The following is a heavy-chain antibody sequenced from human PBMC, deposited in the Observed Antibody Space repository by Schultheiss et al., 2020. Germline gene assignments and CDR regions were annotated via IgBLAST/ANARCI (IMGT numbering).Heavy chain of an antibody. V-gene: IGHV3-66*01. CDR1: GFTFSTYA. CDR2: IYSGGST. Sequence: GGSLRLSCAASGFTFSTYAMSWVRQAPGKGLEWVSVIYSGGSTYYADSVKGRFTISRDNSKNTLYLQMNSLRAEDTAVYYCARGAMRGRYYYGMDVWGQGTTVTVSS. CDR3: ARGAMRGRYYYGMDV. J-gene: IGHJ6*02.